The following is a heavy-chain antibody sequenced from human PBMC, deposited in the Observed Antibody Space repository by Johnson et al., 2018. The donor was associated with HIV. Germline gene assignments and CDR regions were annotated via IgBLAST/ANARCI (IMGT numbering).Heavy chain of an antibody. CDR3: ARDPTIAWDLKGDAFDI. Sequence: VQLVESGGGVVRPGGSLRLSCAASGFTFDDYGMSWVRQAPGKGLEWVSGINWNGGSTGYADSVKGRFPISRDNAKNSLYLQMNSLRAEDTALYYCARDPTIAWDLKGDAFDIWGQGTMVTVSS. CDR2: INWNGGST. J-gene: IGHJ3*02. V-gene: IGHV3-20*04. D-gene: IGHD1-26*01. CDR1: GFTFDDYG.